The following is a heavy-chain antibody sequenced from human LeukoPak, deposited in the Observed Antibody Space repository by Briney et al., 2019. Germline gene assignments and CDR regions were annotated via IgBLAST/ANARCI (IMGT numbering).Heavy chain of an antibody. D-gene: IGHD3-16*01. CDR1: GFTFSSYA. J-gene: IGHJ4*02. CDR2: ISYSGGTT. V-gene: IGHV3-23*01. Sequence: PGGSLRLSCAASGFTFSSYAMSWVRQAPGKGLEWVSSISYSGGTTFYADSVKGRFTISRDNSKNTLYLQMNSLRAEETAVYYCAKGGGQTFNYWGQGTLVTVSS. CDR3: AKGGGQTFNY.